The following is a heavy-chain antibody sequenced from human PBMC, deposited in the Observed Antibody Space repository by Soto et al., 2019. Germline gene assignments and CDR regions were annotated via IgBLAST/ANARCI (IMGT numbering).Heavy chain of an antibody. CDR2: TNPSGGST. V-gene: IGHV1-46*01. J-gene: IGHJ4*02. D-gene: IGHD5-18*01. Sequence: GASVKVSCKASGYTFTSYYMHWVRQAPGQGVEWMGITNPSGGSTSYAQKFQGRVTMTRDTSTSTVYMELSSLRSEDTAVYYCARDSRSYGPPFEYWGQGTLVTVSS. CDR3: ARDSRSYGPPFEY. CDR1: GYTFTSYY.